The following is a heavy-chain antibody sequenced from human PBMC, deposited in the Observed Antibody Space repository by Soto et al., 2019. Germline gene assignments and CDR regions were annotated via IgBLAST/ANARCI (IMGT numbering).Heavy chain of an antibody. CDR2: IIPIFGTA. CDR3: AREVPPLAAAGTGYFDY. Sequence: SVKVSCKASGGTFSSYAIGWVRQAPGQGLEWMGGIIPIFGTANYAQKFQGRVTITADESTSTAYMELSSLRSEDTAVYYCAREVPPLAAAGTGYFDYWGQGTLVTVSS. J-gene: IGHJ4*02. D-gene: IGHD6-13*01. V-gene: IGHV1-69*13. CDR1: GGTFSSYA.